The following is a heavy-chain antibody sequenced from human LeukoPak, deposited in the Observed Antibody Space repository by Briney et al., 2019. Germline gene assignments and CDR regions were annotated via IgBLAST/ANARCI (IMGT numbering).Heavy chain of an antibody. CDR2: ISAYNGNT. CDR3: ARETTYYYDSSGYYFRYFDY. CDR1: TSR. J-gene: IGHJ4*02. D-gene: IGHD3-22*01. V-gene: IGHV1-18*01. Sequence: ASVKVSCKATSRISWVRQAPGQGLEWMGWISAYNGNTNYAQKLQGRVTMTTDTSTSTAYMELRSLRSDDTAVYYCARETTYYYDSSGYYFRYFDYWGQGTLVTVSS.